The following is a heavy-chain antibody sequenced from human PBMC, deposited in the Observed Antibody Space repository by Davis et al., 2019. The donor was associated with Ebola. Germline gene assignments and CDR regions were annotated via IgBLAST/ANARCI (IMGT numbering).Heavy chain of an antibody. J-gene: IGHJ4*02. CDR2: ISSSSSTI. D-gene: IGHD3-10*01. Sequence: GGSLRLSCAASGFTFSSYSMNWVRQAPGKGLEWVSYISSSSSTIYYADSVKGRFTISRDNAKNSLYLQMNSLRDEDTAVYYCARVGVLWFGELSSEDYWGQGTLVTVSS. CDR1: GFTFSSYS. CDR3: ARVGVLWFGELSSEDY. V-gene: IGHV3-48*02.